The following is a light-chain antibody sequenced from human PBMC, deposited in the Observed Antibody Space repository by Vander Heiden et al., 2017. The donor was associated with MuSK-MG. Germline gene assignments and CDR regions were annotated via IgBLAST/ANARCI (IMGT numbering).Light chain of an antibody. Sequence: DIVLTPSPDSPAVSLCERATINCKSSQSVLYSHNNKNYLAWYQQKPGQPPKLLIYWASTRESGVPERFSGSGSGTDFTLTISSLQAEDVAVYYCQQYYSTPRTFGQGTKVEIK. V-gene: IGKV4-1*01. CDR3: QQYYSTPRT. CDR2: WAS. CDR1: QSVLYSHNNKNY. J-gene: IGKJ1*01.